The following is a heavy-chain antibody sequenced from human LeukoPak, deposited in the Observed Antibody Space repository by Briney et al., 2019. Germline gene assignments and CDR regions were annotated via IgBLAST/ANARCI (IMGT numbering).Heavy chain of an antibody. CDR2: IYHSGST. Sequence: PSETLSLTCTVSGYSISSGYYWGWIRQPPGKGLEWIGSIYHSGSTYYNPSLKSRVTISVDTSKNQFSLKLSSVTAADTAVYYCAREGKGPVSYYYYMDVWGKGTTVTVSS. D-gene: IGHD1-14*01. CDR3: AREGKGPVSYYYYMDV. J-gene: IGHJ6*03. V-gene: IGHV4-38-2*02. CDR1: GYSISSGYY.